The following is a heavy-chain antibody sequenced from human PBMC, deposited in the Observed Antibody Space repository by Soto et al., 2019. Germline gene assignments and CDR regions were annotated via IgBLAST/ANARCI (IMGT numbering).Heavy chain of an antibody. D-gene: IGHD1-1*01. CDR3: AHGFFFADNDYWFDV. CDR2: IDWLDGK. J-gene: IGHJ2*01. Sequence: QITLRESGLTLVKPTQTLTMTCTYSGFSLGTSGVGVGWFRQPPRKALDWLALIDWLDGKRYSPSLKSSLTITEDTARNHVVLTMTNIDPVDTATYCCAHGFFFADNDYWFDVWGRGTLVTVSS. V-gene: IGHV2-5*01. CDR1: GFSLGTSGVG.